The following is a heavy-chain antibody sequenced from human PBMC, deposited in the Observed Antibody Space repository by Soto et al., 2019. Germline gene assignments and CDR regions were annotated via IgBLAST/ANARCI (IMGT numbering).Heavy chain of an antibody. D-gene: IGHD2-15*01. J-gene: IGHJ4*02. CDR1: GGSFSGYY. CDR2: INHSGST. V-gene: IGHV4-34*01. CDR3: AGGWCSGGSCRDYFDY. Sequence: SETLSLTCAVYGGSFSGYYWSWIRQPPGKGLEWIGEINHSGSTNYNPSLKSRVTISVDTSKNQFSLKLSSVTAEDTAVYYCAGGWCSGGSCRDYFDYWGQGTLVTVSS.